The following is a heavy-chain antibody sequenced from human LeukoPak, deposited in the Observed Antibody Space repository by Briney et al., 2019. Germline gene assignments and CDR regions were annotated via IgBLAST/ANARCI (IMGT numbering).Heavy chain of an antibody. CDR1: GFTFSNAW. Sequence: GGSLRLSCAASGFTFSNAWMSWVRQAPGKGLEWVGRIKSKTDGGTTDYAAPVKGRFTISRDDSKNTLYLQTNSLKTEDTAVYYCTTVAYCGGDCYSFDYWGQGTLVTVSS. V-gene: IGHV3-15*01. D-gene: IGHD2-21*02. J-gene: IGHJ4*02. CDR2: IKSKTDGGTT. CDR3: TTVAYCGGDCYSFDY.